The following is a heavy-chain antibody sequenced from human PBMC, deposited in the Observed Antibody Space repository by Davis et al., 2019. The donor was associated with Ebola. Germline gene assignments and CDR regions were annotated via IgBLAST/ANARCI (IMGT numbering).Heavy chain of an antibody. V-gene: IGHV3-30-3*01. CDR2: ISYDGSNR. D-gene: IGHD3-16*01. CDR3: AKVQRGS. CDR1: RFSLSIYV. J-gene: IGHJ4*02. Sequence: GGSLRLSFAASRFSLSIYVIHWVRQAPGKGLAWVALISYDGSNRYYADSVKGRFTISRDNSKNTLSLQMNSLRAEDTAVYYCAKVQRGSWGQGTLVTVSS.